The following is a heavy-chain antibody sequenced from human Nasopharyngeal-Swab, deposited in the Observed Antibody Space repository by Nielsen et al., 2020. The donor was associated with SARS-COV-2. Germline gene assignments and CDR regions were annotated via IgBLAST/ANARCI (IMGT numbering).Heavy chain of an antibody. CDR2: ISSSSSTI. J-gene: IGHJ4*02. CDR1: GFTFSSYS. CDR3: ARLGYCSGGSCFQRLFDY. Sequence: GESLKISCAASGFTFSSYSMNWVRQAPGKGLEWVSYISSSSSTIYYADSVKGRFTISRDNAKNSLYLQMNSLRDEDPAVYYCARLGYCSGGSCFQRLFDYWGQGTLVTVSS. V-gene: IGHV3-48*02. D-gene: IGHD2-15*01.